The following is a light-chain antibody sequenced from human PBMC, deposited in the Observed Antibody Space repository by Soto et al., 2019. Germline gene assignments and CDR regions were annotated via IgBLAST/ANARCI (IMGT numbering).Light chain of an antibody. V-gene: IGKV1-5*03. CDR2: KES. J-gene: IGKJ3*01. Sequence: DIQMTQSPSTLSASVGDRVTITCRASQSISSWLAWYQQKPGKAPKLLIYKESSLESGVPSRFSGSGSGTEFTLTISSLQPDDFATYCCQHYNSYPFTFGPGTKVDIK. CDR1: QSISSW. CDR3: QHYNSYPFT.